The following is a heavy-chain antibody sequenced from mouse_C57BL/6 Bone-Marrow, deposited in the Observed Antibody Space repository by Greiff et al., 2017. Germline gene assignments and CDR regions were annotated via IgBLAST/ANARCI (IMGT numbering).Heavy chain of an antibody. J-gene: IGHJ4*01. CDR3: ARQTDNTRAMDY. Sequence: EVKLQESGGGLVKPGGSLKLSCAASGFTFSSYTMSWVRQTPEKRLEWVATISGGGGNTYYPDSVKGRFTISRDNAKNTLYLQMSSLRSEDTALYYCARQTDNTRAMDYWGQGTSVTVSS. V-gene: IGHV5-9*01. D-gene: IGHD3-3*01. CDR1: GFTFSSYT. CDR2: ISGGGGNT.